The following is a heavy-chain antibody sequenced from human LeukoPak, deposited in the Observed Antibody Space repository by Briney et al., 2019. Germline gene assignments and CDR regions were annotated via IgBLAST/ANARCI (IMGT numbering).Heavy chain of an antibody. Sequence: SVKVSCKASGYTFTSYDINWVRQVTGQGLEWMGGIIPIFGTANYAQKFQGRVTITADESTSTAYMELSSLRSEDTAVYYCARVVSPGDIVATISGPLDYWGQGTLVTVSS. CDR1: GYTFTSYD. CDR2: IIPIFGTA. J-gene: IGHJ4*02. D-gene: IGHD5-12*01. CDR3: ARVVSPGDIVATISGPLDY. V-gene: IGHV1-69*13.